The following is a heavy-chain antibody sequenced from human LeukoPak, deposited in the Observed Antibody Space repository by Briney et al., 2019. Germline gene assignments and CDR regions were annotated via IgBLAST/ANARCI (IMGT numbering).Heavy chain of an antibody. J-gene: IGHJ3*02. CDR2: IYYSGST. D-gene: IGHD1-26*01. V-gene: IGHV4-59*01. Sequence: SETLSLTCTVSGGSISSYYWSWIRQPPGKGLEWIGYIYYSGSTNYNPSLKSRVNISVDTSKNQFSLKLSSVTAADTAVYYCAKGQVGYDAFDIWGQGTMVTVSS. CDR1: GGSISSYY. CDR3: AKGQVGYDAFDI.